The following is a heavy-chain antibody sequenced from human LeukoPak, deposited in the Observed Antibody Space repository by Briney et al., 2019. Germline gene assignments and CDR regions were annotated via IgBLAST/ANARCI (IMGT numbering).Heavy chain of an antibody. CDR1: GFTFRSSA. J-gene: IGHJ4*02. CDR3: AKAGTPGIPFDF. Sequence: PGGSLRLSCAASGFTFRSSAMSWVRQAPGKGLEWVSTITGSGDATAYADSAKGRFTISRDNSKNTPYLQMNSLRADDTAVYYCAKAGTPGIPFDFWGQGTLVTVSS. V-gene: IGHV3-23*01. D-gene: IGHD3-10*01. CDR2: ITGSGDAT.